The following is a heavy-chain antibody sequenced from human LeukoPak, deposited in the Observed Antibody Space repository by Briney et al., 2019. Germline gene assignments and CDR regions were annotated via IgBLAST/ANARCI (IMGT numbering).Heavy chain of an antibody. D-gene: IGHD3-10*01. V-gene: IGHV4-39*07. CDR3: ARAYYGEAY. J-gene: IGHJ4*02. Sequence: PSETLSLTCTVSGGSISSSSYYWGWIRQPPGKGLEWIGEINHSGSTNYNPSLKSRVTISVDTSKNQFSLRLSSVTAADTAVYYCARAYYGEAYWGQGTLVTVSS. CDR2: INHSGST. CDR1: GGSISSSSYY.